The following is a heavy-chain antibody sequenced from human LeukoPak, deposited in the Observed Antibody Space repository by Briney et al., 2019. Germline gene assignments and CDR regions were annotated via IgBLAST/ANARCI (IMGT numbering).Heavy chain of an antibody. J-gene: IGHJ4*02. Sequence: GASVKVSCKASGYTFTGYYMHWVRQAPGQGLEWMGWINPNSGGTNYAQKFQGRVTMTRDTSISTAYMELSRLRSDDTAVYYCARETIEMATKIHDYWGQGTLVTVSS. CDR3: ARETIEMATKIHDY. V-gene: IGHV1-2*02. CDR1: GYTFTGYY. CDR2: INPNSGGT. D-gene: IGHD5-24*01.